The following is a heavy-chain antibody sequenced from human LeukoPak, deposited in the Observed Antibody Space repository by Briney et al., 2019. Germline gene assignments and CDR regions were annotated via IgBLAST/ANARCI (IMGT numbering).Heavy chain of an antibody. J-gene: IGHJ4*02. V-gene: IGHV4-4*07. Sequence: PSETLSLTCTVSGGSISSYYGSWIRQPAGKGLEWIGRIYTSGSTNYNPSLKSRVTMSVDTSKNQFSLKLSSVTAADTAVYYCVAGGQWLARDYWGQGTLVTVSS. CDR3: VAGGQWLARDY. D-gene: IGHD6-19*01. CDR2: IYTSGST. CDR1: GGSISSYY.